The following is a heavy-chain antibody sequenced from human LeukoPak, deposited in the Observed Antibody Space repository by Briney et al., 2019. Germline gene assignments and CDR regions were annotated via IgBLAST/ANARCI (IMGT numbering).Heavy chain of an antibody. Sequence: GGSLRLSCAASGFTFDDYAMHWVRQAPGKGLEWVSLISWDGGSTYYADSVKGRFTISRDNSKNSLYLQMNSLRAEDTAVYYCAKSDYFDSWGQGTLVTVSS. CDR2: ISWDGGST. V-gene: IGHV3-43D*03. J-gene: IGHJ4*02. CDR1: GFTFDDYA. CDR3: AKSDYFDS.